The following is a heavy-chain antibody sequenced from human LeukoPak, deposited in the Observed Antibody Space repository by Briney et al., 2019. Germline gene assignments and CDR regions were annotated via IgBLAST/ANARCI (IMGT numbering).Heavy chain of an antibody. Sequence: SEALSLTCAVYGGSFSGYYWSWLRQPPGKGLEWIGEINHSGSTNYNPSLKSRVTISVDTSKNQFSLKLSSVTAADTAVYYCASVNSLLQWLYYWGQGTLVTVSS. V-gene: IGHV4-34*01. CDR3: ASVNSLLQWLYY. J-gene: IGHJ4*02. CDR2: INHSGST. CDR1: GGSFSGYY. D-gene: IGHD6-19*01.